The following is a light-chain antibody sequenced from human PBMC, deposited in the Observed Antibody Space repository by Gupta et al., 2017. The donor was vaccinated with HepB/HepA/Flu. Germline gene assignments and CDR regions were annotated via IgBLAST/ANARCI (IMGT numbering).Light chain of an antibody. Sequence: QSVLTQPPSASGAPGQWVTISCSGSRSNIGSNTVNWYQQLPGTAPKLLIYTDNQRPSGVPDRFSGSKSGTTASLAISGLQSEDEADYYCAAWDDRLSGWVFGGGTKLTVL. V-gene: IGLV1-44*01. CDR1: RSNIGSNT. CDR3: AAWDDRLSGWV. CDR2: TDN. J-gene: IGLJ3*02.